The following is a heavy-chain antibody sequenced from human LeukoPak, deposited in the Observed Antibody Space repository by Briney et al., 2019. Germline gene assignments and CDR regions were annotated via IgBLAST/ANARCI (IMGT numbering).Heavy chain of an antibody. V-gene: IGHV4-61*01. J-gene: IGHJ6*02. CDR3: ARGDGDTYGMDV. D-gene: IGHD4-17*01. CDR2: IYYSGST. CDR1: GGSVSSGSYY. Sequence: SENLSLTCTVSGGSVSSGSYYWRWIRQPPGKGLKWIGYIYYSGSTNYNPSLKSRVTISVDTSKNQFSLKLSSVTAADTAVYYCARGDGDTYGMDVWGQGTTVTVSS.